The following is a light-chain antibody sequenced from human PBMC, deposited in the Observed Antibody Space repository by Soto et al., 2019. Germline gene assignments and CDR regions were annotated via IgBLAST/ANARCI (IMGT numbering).Light chain of an antibody. Sequence: EIVMTQSPATLSVSPGERATLFCRASQSVSVNLAWYQQRPGQAPRLLIYGASTRATTIPPRFSGSGSGTDFTLTISSLQSEDFAVYYCHKYSNWWTFGQGTKVEIK. V-gene: IGKV3-15*01. CDR1: QSVSVN. CDR3: HKYSNWWT. CDR2: GAS. J-gene: IGKJ1*01.